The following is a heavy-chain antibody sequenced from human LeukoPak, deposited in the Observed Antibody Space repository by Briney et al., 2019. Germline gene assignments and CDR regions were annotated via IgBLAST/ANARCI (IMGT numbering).Heavy chain of an antibody. CDR3: ARDPPGTVTFDY. D-gene: IGHD3/OR15-3a*01. CDR2: IGTSGTII. V-gene: IGHV3-48*03. CDR1: GFTFSSYE. Sequence: GGSLRLSCVASGFTFSSYEMNWVRQAPGKGLEWVSYIGTSGTIIYYADSVKGRFTISRDNAKNSLYLQMNSLRAEDTAVYYCARDPPGTVTFDYWGQGTLVTVSS. J-gene: IGHJ4*02.